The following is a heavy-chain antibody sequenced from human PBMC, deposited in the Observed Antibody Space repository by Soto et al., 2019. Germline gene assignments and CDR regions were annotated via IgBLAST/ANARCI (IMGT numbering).Heavy chain of an antibody. CDR1: GGSISSGGYY. Sequence: PSETLSLTCTVSGGSISSGGYYWSWIRQHPGKGLEWIGYIYYSGSTYYNPSLKSRVTISVDTSKNQFSLKLSSVTAADTAVYYCARDRRYYDSSGYYYSDYWGQGTLVTVSS. CDR2: IYYSGST. CDR3: ARDRRYYDSSGYYYSDY. J-gene: IGHJ4*02. D-gene: IGHD3-22*01. V-gene: IGHV4-31*03.